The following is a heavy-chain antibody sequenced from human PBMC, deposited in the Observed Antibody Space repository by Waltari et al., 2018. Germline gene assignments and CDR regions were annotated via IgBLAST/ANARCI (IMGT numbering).Heavy chain of an antibody. V-gene: IGHV3-30*18. Sequence: QVQLVESGGGVVQPGRSLRLSCAAPGFTFSSYGMHWVRQAPGKGLEWVAVISYDGSNKYYADSVKGRFTISRDNSKNTLYLQMNSLRAEDTAVYYCAKDRAVTTDYFDYWGQGTLVTVSS. D-gene: IGHD4-17*01. CDR2: ISYDGSNK. CDR3: AKDRAVTTDYFDY. J-gene: IGHJ4*02. CDR1: GFTFSSYG.